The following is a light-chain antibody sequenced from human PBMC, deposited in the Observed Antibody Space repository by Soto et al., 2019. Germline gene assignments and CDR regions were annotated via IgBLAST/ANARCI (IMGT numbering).Light chain of an antibody. J-gene: IGLJ1*01. Sequence: QSVLARPASVSDSPGQSITISCTGTSSDVGGSNFVSWYQQHPGKPPKLIIYDVANRPSGVSNRFSGSKSGSTASLIISRLQTEDEADYYCVSYTSSTTYVFGTGTKVTV. CDR3: VSYTSSTTYV. V-gene: IGLV2-14*03. CDR1: SSDVGGSNF. CDR2: DVA.